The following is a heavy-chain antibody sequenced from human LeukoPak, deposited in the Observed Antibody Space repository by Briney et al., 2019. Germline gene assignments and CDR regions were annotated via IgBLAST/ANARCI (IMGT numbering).Heavy chain of an antibody. CDR2: IYPGDSDS. Sequence: GESLKISCKGSGYNFTSHWIGWVRQMPGKGLEWMGIIYPGDSDSRQSPSLRGQVTFSADKSINTAYLQWNSLKASDTAMYYCARGHHVVVATATWASDAFDLWGQGTMVTVSS. J-gene: IGHJ3*01. CDR3: ARGHHVVVATATWASDAFDL. CDR1: GYNFTSHW. V-gene: IGHV5-51*01. D-gene: IGHD2-21*02.